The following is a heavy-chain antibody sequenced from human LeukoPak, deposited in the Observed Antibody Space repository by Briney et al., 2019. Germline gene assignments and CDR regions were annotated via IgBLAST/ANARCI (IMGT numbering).Heavy chain of an antibody. V-gene: IGHV4-39*01. CDR3: ARATARYMDV. J-gene: IGHJ6*03. CDR2: VHYIGIT. CDR1: GGSVSNRSYY. D-gene: IGHD1-26*01. Sequence: PSETLSLTCSLSGGSVSNRSYYWGWVRQPPGKGLEWIGFVHYIGITPYNLSLKSQVSISADTSNKRFSLRLTSVTAKDTAIYFCARATARYMDVWGTGITVTVSS.